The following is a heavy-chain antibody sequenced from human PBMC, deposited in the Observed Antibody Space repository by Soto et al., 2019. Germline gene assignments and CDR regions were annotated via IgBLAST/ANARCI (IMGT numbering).Heavy chain of an antibody. D-gene: IGHD2-8*01. CDR1: GFTFSRYG. V-gene: IGHV3-33*01. Sequence: QVQLVESGGGVVQPGRSLRLSCRTSGFTFSRYGMHWVRQSQGKGLEWVAFMWYDGSDEFYTDSVKGRFAISRDNSQKTLYLQMNNVRFGDKAVYYFAAGREWGDYWGQGVVVTVSS. CDR2: MWYDGSDE. CDR3: AAGREWGDY. J-gene: IGHJ4*02.